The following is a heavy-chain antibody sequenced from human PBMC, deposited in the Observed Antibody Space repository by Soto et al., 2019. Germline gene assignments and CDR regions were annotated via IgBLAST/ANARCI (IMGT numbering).Heavy chain of an antibody. D-gene: IGHD5-12*01. CDR2: IYYSGST. J-gene: IGHJ3*02. CDR1: GGSISSSSYY. V-gene: IGHV4-39*01. CDR3: ARSVEMANDAFDI. Sequence: QLQLQESGPGLVKPSETLSLTCTVSGGSISSSSYYWGWIRQPPGKGLEWIGSIYYSGSTYYNPSLKSRVTISVDTSKNQFSLKLSSVTAADTAVYYCARSVEMANDAFDIWGQGTMVTVSS.